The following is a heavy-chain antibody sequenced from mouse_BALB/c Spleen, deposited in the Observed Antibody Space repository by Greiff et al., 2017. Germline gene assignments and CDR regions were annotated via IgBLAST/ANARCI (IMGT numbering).Heavy chain of an antibody. CDR1: GFTFSSYT. V-gene: IGHV5-6-4*01. CDR3: TRATGDWYFDV. Sequence: EVQGVESGGGLVKPGGSLKLSCAASGFTFSSYTMSWVRQTPEKRLEWVATISSGGSYTYYPDSVKGRFTISRDNAKNTLYLQMSSLKSEDTAMYYCTRATGDWYFDVWGAGTTVTVSS. J-gene: IGHJ1*01. CDR2: ISSGGSYT. D-gene: IGHD4-1*02.